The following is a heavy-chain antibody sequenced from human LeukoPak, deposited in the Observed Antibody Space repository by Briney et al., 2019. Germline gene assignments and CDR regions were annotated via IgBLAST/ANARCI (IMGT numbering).Heavy chain of an antibody. CDR2: IIPILGIA. Sequence: GASVTVSCKASGGTFSSYAISWVRQAPGQGLEWMGGIIPILGIANYAQTFQGRVTITADKSTSTAYMELSSLRSEDTAVYYCARSGSRWELLNWFDPWGQGTLVTVSS. J-gene: IGHJ5*02. CDR1: GGTFSSYA. D-gene: IGHD1-26*01. CDR3: ARSGSRWELLNWFDP. V-gene: IGHV1-69*10.